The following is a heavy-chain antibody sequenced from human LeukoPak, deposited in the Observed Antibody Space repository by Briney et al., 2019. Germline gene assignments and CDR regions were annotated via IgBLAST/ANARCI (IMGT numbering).Heavy chain of an antibody. Sequence: ASVKVSCKASGYTFTGYYMHWVRQAPGQGLEWMGWISAYNGNTNYAQKLQGRVTMTTDTSTSTAYMELRSLRSDDTAVYYCARGGQQLGLGGFGYWGQGTLVTVSS. J-gene: IGHJ4*02. CDR3: ARGGQQLGLGGFGY. V-gene: IGHV1-18*04. CDR1: GYTFTGYY. CDR2: ISAYNGNT. D-gene: IGHD6-13*01.